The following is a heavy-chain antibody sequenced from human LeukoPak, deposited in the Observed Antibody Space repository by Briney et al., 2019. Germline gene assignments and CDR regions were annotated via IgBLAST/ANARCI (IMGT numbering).Heavy chain of an antibody. CDR1: GYTFTAYY. CDR3: ARPWEIAMSERSYNWFDP. CDR2: INPNSGGT. Sequence: ASVKVSCKASGYTFTAYYIHWVRQAPGQGLEWMGRINPNSGGTNYAQKFQGRVTMTRDTSISTAYMELSRLRSDDTAVYYCARPWEIAMSERSYNWFDPWGQGTLVTVSS. V-gene: IGHV1-2*02. J-gene: IGHJ5*02. D-gene: IGHD6-19*01.